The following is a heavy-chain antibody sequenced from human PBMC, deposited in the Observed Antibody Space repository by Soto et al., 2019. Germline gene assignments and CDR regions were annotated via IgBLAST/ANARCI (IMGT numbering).Heavy chain of an antibody. Sequence: ASVKVSCKASGGTFSSYAISWVRQAPGQGLEWMGWISAYNGNTNYAQKLQGRVTMTTDTSTSTAYMELRSLRSDDTAVYYCARSKLERRNCPDYWGQGTLVTVSS. V-gene: IGHV1-18*01. D-gene: IGHD1-1*01. CDR1: GGTFSSYA. J-gene: IGHJ4*02. CDR3: ARSKLERRNCPDY. CDR2: ISAYNGNT.